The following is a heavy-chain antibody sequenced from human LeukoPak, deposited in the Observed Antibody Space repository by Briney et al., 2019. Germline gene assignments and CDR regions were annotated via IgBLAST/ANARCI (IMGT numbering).Heavy chain of an antibody. CDR3: ARHGYYDFWSGQNWFDP. J-gene: IGHJ5*02. CDR1: GYSFSSFW. D-gene: IGHD3-3*01. Sequence: GESLKISCKASGYSFSSFWIARVRQMPGKGLEWMGIIYPGDSVTRYSPSFQGQVTISADKSITTAYLQWSSLKASDTAIYYCARHGYYDFWSGQNWFDPWGQGTLVTVSS. CDR2: IYPGDSVT. V-gene: IGHV5-51*01.